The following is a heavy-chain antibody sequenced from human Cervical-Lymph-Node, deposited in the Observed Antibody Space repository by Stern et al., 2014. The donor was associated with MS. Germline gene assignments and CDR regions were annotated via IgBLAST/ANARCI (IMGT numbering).Heavy chain of an antibody. J-gene: IGHJ6*02. CDR2: IYYSGST. CDR3: ARDNTIFGVGGGFRYYYGMDV. CDR1: GGSISSYY. D-gene: IGHD3-3*01. Sequence: QVQLQESGPGLVKPSETLSLTCTVSGGSISSYYWSWIRQPPGKGLEWIGYIYYSGSTNYNPSLKSRVPISVDTSKNQFSLKLSSVTAADTAVYYCARDNTIFGVGGGFRYYYGMDVWGQGTTVTVSS. V-gene: IGHV4-59*01.